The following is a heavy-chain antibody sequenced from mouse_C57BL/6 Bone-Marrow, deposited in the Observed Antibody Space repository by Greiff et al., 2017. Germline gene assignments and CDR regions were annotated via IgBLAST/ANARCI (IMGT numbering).Heavy chain of an antibody. CDR2: IHPNSGST. D-gene: IGHD1-1*01. Sequence: QVQLQQPGAELVKPGASVKLSCKASGYTFTSYWMHWVKQRPGQGLEWIGMIHPNSGSTNYNEKFKSKATLTVDTSSSTAYMQLSSLTSEDSAVYYCAGRGIYYYGSKGDFDDWGQGTTLTVSS. V-gene: IGHV1-64*01. CDR3: AGRGIYYYGSKGDFDD. J-gene: IGHJ2*01. CDR1: GYTFTSYW.